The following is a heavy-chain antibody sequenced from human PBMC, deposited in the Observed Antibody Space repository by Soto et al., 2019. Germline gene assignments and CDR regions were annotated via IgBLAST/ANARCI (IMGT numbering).Heavy chain of an antibody. CDR2: IYYSGST. Sequence: SETLSLTCTVSGGSISSSSYYWGWIRQPPGKGLEWIGSIYYSGSTYYNPSLKSRVTISVDTSKNQFSLKLSSVTAADTAVYYCARTVTTFLFYMDVWGKGTTVTVSS. CDR1: GGSISSSSYY. J-gene: IGHJ6*03. D-gene: IGHD4-17*01. V-gene: IGHV4-39*01. CDR3: ARTVTTFLFYMDV.